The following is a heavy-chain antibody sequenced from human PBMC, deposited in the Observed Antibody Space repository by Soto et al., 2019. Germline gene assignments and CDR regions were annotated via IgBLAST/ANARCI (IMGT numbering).Heavy chain of an antibody. CDR3: ARDRLPGTGYSDFWGAGSRWFDP. V-gene: IGHV1-18*04. Sequence: QIQLVQSGREVRQPGASVRLSCKTTGYSFSSYGINWLRQAPGQGLEWMGWISGYNEDTNYAQKCQGRLTMTTDTPTTTAHMDLASLTPYDTAVYFCARDRLPGTGYSDFWGAGSRWFDPWGQGTLVAVSS. CDR2: ISGYNEDT. J-gene: IGHJ5*02. D-gene: IGHD3-3*01. CDR1: GYSFSSYG.